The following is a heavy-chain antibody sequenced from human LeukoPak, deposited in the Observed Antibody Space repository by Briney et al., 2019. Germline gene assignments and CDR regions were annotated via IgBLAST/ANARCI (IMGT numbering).Heavy chain of an antibody. V-gene: IGHV1-58*01. Sequence: SVKVSCKASGFTFPTSAVQWVRQGRGQRLEWIGWIVVSSGNTNYAQKSQERVTITRDVSTGTSYMELSSLRSEDTAVYYCAAGTIVGATDWGQGTLVTVSS. CDR3: AAGTIVGATD. CDR1: GFTFPTSA. J-gene: IGHJ4*02. CDR2: IVVSSGNT. D-gene: IGHD1-26*01.